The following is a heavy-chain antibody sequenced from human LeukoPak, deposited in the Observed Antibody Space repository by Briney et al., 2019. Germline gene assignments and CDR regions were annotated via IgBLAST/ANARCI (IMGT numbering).Heavy chain of an antibody. CDR1: GYTFSSYG. Sequence: GGCLRLSCAASGYTFSSYGKNWVREAPGKGLEWVSSISSSSSYIYYADSVKGRFTISRDNAKNSLYLQMNSLRAEDTAVYYCARDRWLQLVYYGMDVWGQGTTVTVSS. V-gene: IGHV3-21*01. D-gene: IGHD5-24*01. CDR2: ISSSSSYI. CDR3: ARDRWLQLVYYGMDV. J-gene: IGHJ6*02.